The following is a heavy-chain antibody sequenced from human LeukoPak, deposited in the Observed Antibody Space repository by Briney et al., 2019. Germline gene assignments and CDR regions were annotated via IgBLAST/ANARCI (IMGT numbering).Heavy chain of an antibody. J-gene: IGHJ4*02. D-gene: IGHD2-2*01. CDR3: ARAGKGLGYCSSTSCSYYFDY. CDR2: MNPNSGNT. CDR1: GYTFTSYD. V-gene: IGHV1-8*01. Sequence: GASVKVSCKASGYTFTSYDINWVRQATGQGLAWMGWMNPNSGNTGYAQKFQGRVTMTRNTSISTAYMELSSLRSEDTAVYYCARAGKGLGYCSSTSCSYYFDYWGQGTLVTVSS.